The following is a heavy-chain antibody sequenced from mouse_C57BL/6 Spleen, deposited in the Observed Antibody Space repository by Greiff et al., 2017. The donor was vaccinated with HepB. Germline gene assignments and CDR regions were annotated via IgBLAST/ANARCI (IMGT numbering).Heavy chain of an antibody. V-gene: IGHV1-20*01. CDR3: ARNYDYDGWFAY. J-gene: IGHJ3*01. CDR2: INPYNGDT. Sequence: VQLKQSGPELVKPGDSVKISCKASGYSFTGYFMNWVMQSHGKSLEWIGRINPYNGDTFYNQKFKGKATLTVDKSSSTAHMELRSLTSEDSAVYYCARNYDYDGWFAYWGQGTLVTVSA. D-gene: IGHD2-4*01. CDR1: GYSFTGYF.